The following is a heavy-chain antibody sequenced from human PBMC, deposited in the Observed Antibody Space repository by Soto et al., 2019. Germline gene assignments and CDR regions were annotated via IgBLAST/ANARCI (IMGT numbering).Heavy chain of an antibody. J-gene: IGHJ6*02. D-gene: IGHD1-26*01. CDR2: IYYSGST. V-gene: IGHV4-30-4*01. Sequence: QVQLQESGPGLVKPSQTLSLTCTVSGGSISSGDYYWSWIRQPPGKGLEWFGYIYYSGSTYYNPSLKSRVTISVDTSKNQFSLKLSSVTAADTAVYYCARDRVGATTSPYYYDYGMDVWGQGTTVTVSS. CDR1: GGSISSGDYY. CDR3: ARDRVGATTSPYYYDYGMDV.